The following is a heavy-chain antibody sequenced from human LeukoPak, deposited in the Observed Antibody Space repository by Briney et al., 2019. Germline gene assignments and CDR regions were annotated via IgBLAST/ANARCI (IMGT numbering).Heavy chain of an antibody. D-gene: IGHD4-11*01. CDR3: ARHDDYSNYNYFDY. Sequence: PSQTLSLTCAVSGGSISSGGYSWSWIRQPPGKGLEWIGYIYYSGSTYYNPSLKSRVTISVDTSKNQFSLKLSSVTAADTAVYYCARHDDYSNYNYFDYXXXXXLVTVSS. CDR2: IYYSGST. V-gene: IGHV4-30-2*03. J-gene: IGHJ4*01. CDR1: GGSISSGGYS.